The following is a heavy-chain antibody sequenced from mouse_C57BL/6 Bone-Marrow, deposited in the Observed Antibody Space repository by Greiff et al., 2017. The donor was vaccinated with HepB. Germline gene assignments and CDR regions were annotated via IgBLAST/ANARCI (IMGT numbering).Heavy chain of an antibody. Sequence: QVHVKQSGPELVKPGASVKISCKASGYAFSSSWMNWVKQRPGKGLEWIGRIYPGDGDTNYNGKFKGKATLTADKSSSTAYMQLSSLTSEDSAVYFCARRALITTVVASDVWGTGTTVTVSS. J-gene: IGHJ1*03. CDR3: ARRALITTVVASDV. D-gene: IGHD1-1*01. V-gene: IGHV1-82*01. CDR1: GYAFSSSW. CDR2: IYPGDGDT.